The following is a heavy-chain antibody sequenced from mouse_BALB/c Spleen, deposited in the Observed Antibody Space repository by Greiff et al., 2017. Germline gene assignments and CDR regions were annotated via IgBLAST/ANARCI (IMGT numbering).Heavy chain of an antibody. Sequence: VQLQQSGAELVRPGALVKLSCKASGFNIKDYYMHWVKQRPEQVLEWIGWIDPENGNTIYDPKFQGKASITADTSSNTAYLQLSSLTSEDTAVYYCARGDYDRVFDYWGQGTTLTVSS. CDR3: ARGDYDRVFDY. CDR1: GFNIKDYY. D-gene: IGHD2-4*01. CDR2: IDPENGNT. J-gene: IGHJ2*01. V-gene: IGHV14-1*02.